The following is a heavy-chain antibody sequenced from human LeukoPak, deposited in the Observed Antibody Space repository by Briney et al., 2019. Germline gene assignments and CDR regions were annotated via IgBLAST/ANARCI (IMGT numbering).Heavy chain of an antibody. CDR1: GFTFSSYA. D-gene: IGHD3-16*02. J-gene: IGHJ4*02. CDR2: ISSNGGST. CDR3: VKDCCCGSMRCYRGGPAFDY. Sequence: NPGGSLRLSCSASGFTFSSYAMHWVRQTPGKGLEYVSVISSNGGSTYYADSVRGRFTISRDNSKSTLYLQMSSLRAEDTAVYYCVKDCCCGSMRCYRGGPAFDYWGQGTLVTVSS. V-gene: IGHV3-64D*06.